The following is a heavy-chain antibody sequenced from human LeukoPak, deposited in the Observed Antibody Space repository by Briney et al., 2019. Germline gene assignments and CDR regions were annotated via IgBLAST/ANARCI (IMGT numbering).Heavy chain of an antibody. V-gene: IGHV3-74*01. D-gene: IGHD2-15*01. Sequence: GGSLRLSCAASGFTFSSYWMHWVRQAPGKGLVWVSRINSDGSSTSYADSVKGRFTISRDNAKNTLYLQMNSLRAEDTAVYYCARLDYGGSGSYEGFDYWGQGTLVTVSS. CDR3: ARLDYGGSGSYEGFDY. J-gene: IGHJ4*02. CDR2: INSDGSST. CDR1: GFTFSSYW.